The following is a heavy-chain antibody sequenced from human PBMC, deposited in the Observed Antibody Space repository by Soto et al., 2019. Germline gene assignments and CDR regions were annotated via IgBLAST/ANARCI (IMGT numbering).Heavy chain of an antibody. J-gene: IGHJ2*01. CDR1: GYTFTIYY. CDR3: ARCYGDVHWYFDL. CDR2: INPSGGST. D-gene: IGHD4-17*01. Sequence: ASVKVSCKASGYTFTIYYMHWVRQAPGQGLEWMGIINPSGGSTSYAQKFQGRVTMTRDTSTSTVYMELSSLRSEDTAVYYCARCYGDVHWYFDLWGRGTLVTVSS. V-gene: IGHV1-46*01.